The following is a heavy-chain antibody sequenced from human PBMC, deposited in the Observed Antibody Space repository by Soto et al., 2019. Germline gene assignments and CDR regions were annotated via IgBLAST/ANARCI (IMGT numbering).Heavy chain of an antibody. J-gene: IGHJ6*01. CDR1: GFTFSTYA. CDR2: VSYDGSNK. Sequence: QVQLLESGGGVVQPGRSLRLSCAASGFTFSTYAMHWVRQAPGKGLEWVAVVSYDGSNKYYADSVKGRFTISRDNSKNTLSLQMNGLRAEDTAVYYCARDFRPYYYYYGMDVW. V-gene: IGHV3-30-3*01. CDR3: ARDFRPYYYYYGMDV.